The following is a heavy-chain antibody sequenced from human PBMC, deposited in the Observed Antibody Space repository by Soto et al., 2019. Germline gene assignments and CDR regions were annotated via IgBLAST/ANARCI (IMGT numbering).Heavy chain of an antibody. Sequence: QVQLQESGPGLVKPSQTLSLTCTVSGGSISTVDYWWSWIRQSPDMGLEWIGHIYDGGRTYNNPSLVSRVTMSVDTSKSQLSLTLSSVSAADTAVYYCAGGPSGDKVDSWGQGTLVTVSS. CDR2: IYDGGRT. CDR1: GGSISTVDYW. J-gene: IGHJ4*02. CDR3: AGGPSGDKVDS. D-gene: IGHD7-27*01. V-gene: IGHV4-30-4*01.